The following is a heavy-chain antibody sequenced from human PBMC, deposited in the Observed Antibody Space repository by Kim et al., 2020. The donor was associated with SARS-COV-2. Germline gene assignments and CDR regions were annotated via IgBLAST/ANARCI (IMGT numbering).Heavy chain of an antibody. V-gene: IGHV4-39*01. CDR2: IYYSGST. Sequence: SETLSLTCTVSGGSISSSSYYWGWIRQPPGKGLEWIGSIYYSGSTYYNPSLKSRVTISVDTSKNQFSLKLSSVTAADTAVYYCARYSSSWYRENNWFDPWGQGTLVTVSS. CDR3: ARYSSSWYRENNWFDP. CDR1: GGSISSSSYY. J-gene: IGHJ5*02. D-gene: IGHD6-13*01.